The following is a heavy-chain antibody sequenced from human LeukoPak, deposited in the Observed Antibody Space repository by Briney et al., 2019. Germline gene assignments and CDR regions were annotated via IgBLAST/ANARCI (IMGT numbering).Heavy chain of an antibody. D-gene: IGHD2-2*01. V-gene: IGHV3-48*01. J-gene: IGHJ5*02. CDR2: ISSSSSTI. CDR1: GFTFSSYS. CDR3: ARTPIVVVPAAILHNWFDP. Sequence: GGSLRLSCAASGFTFSSYSMNWVRQAPGKGLEWVSYISSSSSTIYYADSVKGRFTISRDNAKNSLYLQMNSLRAEDTAVYYCARTPIVVVPAAILHNWFDPWGQGTLVTVSS.